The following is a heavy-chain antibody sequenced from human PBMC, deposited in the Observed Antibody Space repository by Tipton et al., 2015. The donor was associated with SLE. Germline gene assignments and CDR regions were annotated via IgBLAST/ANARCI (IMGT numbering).Heavy chain of an antibody. CDR2: SYYSGST. V-gene: IGHV4-59*01. D-gene: IGHD5-12*01. CDR3: ATGYSASQDYFDS. J-gene: IGHJ4*02. CDR1: GGPISSYY. Sequence: TLSLTCTVSGGPISSYYWTWIRQPPGKGLEWIGYSYYSGSTIYNPSLKSRVTMPIDTSKNLFSLKLNSVTAADTAVYYCATGYSASQDYFDSWGRGTLVTVSS.